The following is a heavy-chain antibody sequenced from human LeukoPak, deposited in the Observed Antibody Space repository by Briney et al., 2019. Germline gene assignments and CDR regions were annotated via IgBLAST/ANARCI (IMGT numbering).Heavy chain of an antibody. Sequence: PSETLSLTCTVSGGSISSYYWSWIRQPPGKGLEWIGYIYYSGGTNYNPSLKSRVTISVDTSKNQFSLKLSSVTAADTAVYYCARGPGIAVAESPFVYWGQGTLVTVSS. CDR2: IYYSGGT. D-gene: IGHD6-19*01. CDR3: ARGPGIAVAESPFVY. CDR1: GGSISSYY. V-gene: IGHV4-59*01. J-gene: IGHJ4*02.